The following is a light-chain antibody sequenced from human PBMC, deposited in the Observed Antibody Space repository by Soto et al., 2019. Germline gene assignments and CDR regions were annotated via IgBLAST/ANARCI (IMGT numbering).Light chain of an antibody. CDR1: QSVSSSY. J-gene: IGKJ2*01. V-gene: IGKV3-20*01. Sequence: EIVLTQSPGTLSLSPGERATLSCRASQSVSSSYLAWYQQKPGQAPRLLIYGASSRATGIPDRFSGSGSGKDFTLTISSLEPEYFAVYYCQQYGSSPMYTFGQGTKLEIK. CDR2: GAS. CDR3: QQYGSSPMYT.